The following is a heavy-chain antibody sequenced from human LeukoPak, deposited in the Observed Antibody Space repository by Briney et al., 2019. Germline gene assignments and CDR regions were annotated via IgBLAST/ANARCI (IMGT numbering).Heavy chain of an antibody. V-gene: IGHV1-69*13. CDR2: IIPIFGTA. CDR1: GGTFRSYA. CDR3: ARVAKIRGVIIIPDSYGMDV. D-gene: IGHD3-10*01. J-gene: IGHJ6*04. Sequence: AVKGSCQASGGTFRSYAISWVRQAPGQGLEWMGGIIPIFGTANYAQKFQGRVTITADESTSTAYMELSSLRSEDTAVYYCARVAKIRGVIIIPDSYGMDVWGKGTTVTVSS.